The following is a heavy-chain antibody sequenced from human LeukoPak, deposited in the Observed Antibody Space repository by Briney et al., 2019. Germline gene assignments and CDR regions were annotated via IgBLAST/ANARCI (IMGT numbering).Heavy chain of an antibody. V-gene: IGHV1-2*02. CDR2: INPNSGGT. Sequence: GASVKVSCKASGGTFSSYAISWVRQAPGQGLEWMGWINPNSGGTNYAQKFQGRVTMTRDTSISTAYMELSRLRSDDAAVYYCARGGDGDARGGFDYWGQGTLVTVSS. J-gene: IGHJ4*02. CDR3: ARGGDGDARGGFDY. CDR1: GGTFSSYA. D-gene: IGHD4-17*01.